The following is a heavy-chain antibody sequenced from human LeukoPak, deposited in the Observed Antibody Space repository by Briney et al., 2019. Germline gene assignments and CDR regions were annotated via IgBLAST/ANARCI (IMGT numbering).Heavy chain of an antibody. V-gene: IGHV1-18*04. CDR1: GYTFPTYG. J-gene: IGHJ3*02. CDR3: ARDFRDYDIVTGIYMGRALDI. D-gene: IGHD3-9*01. CDR2: ISAYNDNT. Sequence: ASVKVSCKASGYTFPTYGISWVRQAPGQGPEWMGGISAYNDNTNYAQKLQGRVTMTTDTSTSTAYMELRSLRSEDTAVYYCARDFRDYDIVTGIYMGRALDIWGQGTMVTVSS.